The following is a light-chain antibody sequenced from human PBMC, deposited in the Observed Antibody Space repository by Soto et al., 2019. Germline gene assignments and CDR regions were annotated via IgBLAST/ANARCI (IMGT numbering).Light chain of an antibody. CDR2: DAS. J-gene: IGKJ5*01. Sequence: EIVLTQSPATLSLSPGARATLSCRASQSVSSYLAWYQQKPGQAPRLLIYDASNRATGIPARFSGSGSGTDFTLTISSLEPEDFAVYYCQQRSNWPPAFGQGTRLEIK. CDR3: QQRSNWPPA. CDR1: QSVSSY. V-gene: IGKV3-11*01.